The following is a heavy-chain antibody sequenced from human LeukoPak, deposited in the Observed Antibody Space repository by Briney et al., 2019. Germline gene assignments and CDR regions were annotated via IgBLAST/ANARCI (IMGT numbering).Heavy chain of an antibody. J-gene: IGHJ3*02. CDR3: ARVPPAIFGVVISNDAFDI. V-gene: IGHV4-59*01. D-gene: IGHD3-3*01. CDR2: IYYSGST. Sequence: SETLSLTCTVSGGSISSYYWSWIRQPPGKGLEWIGYIYYSGSTNYNPSLKSRVTISVDTSKNQFSLKLSSVTAADTAVYYCARVPPAIFGVVISNDAFDIWGQGTMVTVSS. CDR1: GGSISSYY.